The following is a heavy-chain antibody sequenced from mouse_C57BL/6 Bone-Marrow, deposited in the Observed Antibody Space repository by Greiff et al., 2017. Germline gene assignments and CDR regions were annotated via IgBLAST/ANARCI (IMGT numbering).Heavy chain of an antibody. CDR2: ISSGGSYT. D-gene: IGHD3-2*02. Sequence: EVQLVESGGDLVKPGGSLKLSCAASGFTFSSYGMSWVRQTPDKRLEWVATISSGGSYTYYPDSVKGRFTISRDHAKNTLYLQMSSLKSEDTAMYYCARRGQLRLRDAMDYWGQGTSVTVSS. CDR1: GFTFSSYG. V-gene: IGHV5-6*01. J-gene: IGHJ4*01. CDR3: ARRGQLRLRDAMDY.